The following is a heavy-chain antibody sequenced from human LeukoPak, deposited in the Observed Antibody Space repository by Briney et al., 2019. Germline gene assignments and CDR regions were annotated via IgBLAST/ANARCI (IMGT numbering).Heavy chain of an antibody. CDR3: ARGESTVVTPSY. J-gene: IGHJ4*02. Sequence: PGGSLRLSCAASGFTFSSYSMNWVRQAPGKGLEWVSSISSSSSYIYYADSVKGRFTISRDNAKNSLYLQMNSLRAEDTAVYYCARGESTVVTPSYWGQGTLVTVSS. D-gene: IGHD4-23*01. CDR2: ISSSSSYI. CDR1: GFTFSSYS. V-gene: IGHV3-21*01.